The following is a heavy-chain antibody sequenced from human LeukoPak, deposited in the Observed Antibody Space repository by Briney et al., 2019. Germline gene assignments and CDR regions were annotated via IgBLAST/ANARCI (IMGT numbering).Heavy chain of an antibody. J-gene: IGHJ4*02. CDR2: ISYDGSNK. CDR3: AKDYPYGYFDY. CDR1: GFTFSSYG. V-gene: IGHV3-30*18. D-gene: IGHD3-16*02. Sequence: GGSLRLSCAASGFTFSSYGMHWVRQAPGKGLEWVAVISYDGSNKYYADSVKGRFTISRDNSKNTLYLQVNSLRAEDTAVYYCAKDYPYGYFDYWGQGTLVTVSS.